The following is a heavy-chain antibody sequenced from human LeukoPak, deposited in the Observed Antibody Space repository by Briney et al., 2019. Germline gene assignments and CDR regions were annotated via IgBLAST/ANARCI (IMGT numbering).Heavy chain of an antibody. CDR3: ARVNYYYWSSYARNVPFFDQ. CDR1: GFTFSSYE. CDR2: ISATGVI. D-gene: IGHD3-3*01. V-gene: IGHV3-48*03. Sequence: GGSLRLSCEASGFTFSSYEMTWVRQAPGEGLEWISYISATGVIKEADSVKGRFTISRDNAKNSLYLQMDSLRGGDTAVYFCARVNYYYWSSYARNVPFFDQWGQGTLVAVAS. J-gene: IGHJ4*02.